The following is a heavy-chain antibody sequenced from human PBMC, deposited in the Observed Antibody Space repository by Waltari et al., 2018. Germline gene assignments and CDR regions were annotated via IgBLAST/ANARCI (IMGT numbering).Heavy chain of an antibody. CDR2: INSDGSST. CDR1: GFTFSSYW. CDR3: ASSIAAAPGY. V-gene: IGHV3-74*01. D-gene: IGHD6-13*01. Sequence: EVQLVESGGGLVQPGGSLRLSSAASGFTFSSYWMHWVRQAPGKGLVWVSRINSDGSSTSYADSVKGRFTISRDNAKYTLYLQMNSLRAEDTAVYYCASSIAAAPGYWGQGTLVTVSS. J-gene: IGHJ4*02.